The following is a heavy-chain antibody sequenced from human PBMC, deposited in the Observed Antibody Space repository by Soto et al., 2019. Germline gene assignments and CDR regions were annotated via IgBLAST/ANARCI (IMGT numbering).Heavy chain of an antibody. J-gene: IGHJ4*02. Sequence: GXSVKVSCKGFGYSFMKYGINWVRQAPGQGLEWVGWISPYSGYTHSAQKFHGRLTLTTDTAASTAYMELRILRSADTALYYCAREASVIIPAAQPSRFDSWGQGTLVTVSS. V-gene: IGHV1-18*01. D-gene: IGHD2-2*01. CDR2: ISPYSGYT. CDR1: GYSFMKYG. CDR3: AREASVIIPAAQPSRFDS.